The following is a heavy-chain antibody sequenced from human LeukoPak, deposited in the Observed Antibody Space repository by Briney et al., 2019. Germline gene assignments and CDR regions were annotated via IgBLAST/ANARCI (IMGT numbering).Heavy chain of an antibody. J-gene: IGHJ2*01. D-gene: IGHD6-19*01. CDR2: IGTAADT. CDR3: ARGSRAVRWYFDL. CDR1: GFTFSSYD. V-gene: IGHV3-13*01. Sequence: GGSLRLSCAASGFTFSSYDMHWVRQATGEGLEWVSAIGTAADTYYSGSVKGRFTISRDNAKDSSYLQMNNLKAEDTAVCYCARGSRAVRWYFDLWGRGTLVTVSS.